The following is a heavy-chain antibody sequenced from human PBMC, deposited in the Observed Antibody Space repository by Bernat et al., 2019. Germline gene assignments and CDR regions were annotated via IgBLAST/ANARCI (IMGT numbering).Heavy chain of an antibody. CDR2: IYPGDSDT. J-gene: IGHJ6*02. D-gene: IGHD2-2*01. Sequence: EVQLVQSGAEVKKPGESLKISCKGSGYSFTSYWIGWVRQMPGKGLEWMGIIYPGDSDTRYSPSFQGQVTISADKSISTAYLQWSSLKASDTAMYYCARWGDIVVVPSAISFGAGQTSPRQKNYYYYGMDVWGQGTTVTVSS. CDR1: GYSFTSYW. V-gene: IGHV5-51*03. CDR3: ARWGDIVVVPSAISFGAGQTSPRQKNYYYYGMDV.